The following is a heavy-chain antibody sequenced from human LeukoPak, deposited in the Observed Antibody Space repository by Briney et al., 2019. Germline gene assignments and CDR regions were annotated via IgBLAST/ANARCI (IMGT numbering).Heavy chain of an antibody. CDR2: IDAGNGNT. Sequence: ASVKVSCKASGYTFTSYAMHWVRQSPGQRLEWMGWIDAGNGNTKYSQKFQGRVTITRDTSASTAYMELSSLRSEDTAVYYCARDLIVRGVIYYFDYWGQGTLVTVSS. CDR1: GYTFTSYA. V-gene: IGHV1-3*01. CDR3: ARDLIVRGVIYYFDY. J-gene: IGHJ4*02. D-gene: IGHD3-10*01.